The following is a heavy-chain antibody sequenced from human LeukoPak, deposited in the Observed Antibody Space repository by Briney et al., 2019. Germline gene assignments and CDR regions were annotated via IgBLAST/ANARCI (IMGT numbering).Heavy chain of an antibody. CDR1: GGSFSGYY. D-gene: IGHD6-19*01. CDR2: IT. J-gene: IGHJ1*01. CDR3: ARGPALYSSGWYTEYFQH. V-gene: IGHV4-34*01. Sequence: SETLSLTCAVYGGSFSGYYWSWIRQPPGKGLEWIGEITNYNPSLKSRVTISVDTSKNQFSPKLSSVTAADTAVYYCARGPALYSSGWYTEYFQHWGQGTLVTVSS.